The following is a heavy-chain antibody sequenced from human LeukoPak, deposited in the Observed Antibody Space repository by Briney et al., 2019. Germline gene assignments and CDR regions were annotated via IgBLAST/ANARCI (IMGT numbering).Heavy chain of an antibody. J-gene: IGHJ4*02. CDR3: AKDRSQSFDC. CDR1: GFTFSSYA. Sequence: GGSLRLSCAASGFTFSSYAMSWVRQIPGKGLEWVSANTGSGGNTYYADSVKGRFTISRDNSKSTLFLQMNSLRAEDTALYYCAKDRSQSFDCWGQGTLVTVSS. CDR2: NTGSGGNT. V-gene: IGHV3-23*01.